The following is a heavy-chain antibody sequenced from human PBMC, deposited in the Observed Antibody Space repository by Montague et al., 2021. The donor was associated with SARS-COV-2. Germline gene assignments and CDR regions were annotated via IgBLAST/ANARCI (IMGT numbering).Heavy chain of an antibody. D-gene: IGHD6-19*01. CDR1: GFTFSSYA. Sequence: SLRLSCAASGFTFSSYAMHWVRQAPGKGLEWVAVISYDGSNKYYADSVKGRFTISRDNSKNSLYLQMNSLRAEDTAVYYCARDSIYSSDWGHEYYYYGMDVWGQGTTVTVSS. CDR3: ARDSIYSSDWGHEYYYYGMDV. J-gene: IGHJ6*02. CDR2: ISYDGSNK. V-gene: IGHV3-30*04.